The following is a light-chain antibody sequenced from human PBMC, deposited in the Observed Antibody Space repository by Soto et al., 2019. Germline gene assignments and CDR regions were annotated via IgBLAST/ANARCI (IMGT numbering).Light chain of an antibody. J-gene: IGKJ4*01. V-gene: IGKV3-15*01. CDR3: HQYSDWPRA. CDR1: QTVYSN. CDR2: GAS. Sequence: IVMTQSPATLSVSPGERATLSCRASQTVYSNLAWYQQAPGRAPRLLIYGASTRATGVPARFSGSGSGTEFTLTISSLPAEDFEVYYCHQYSDWPRAFGGGTTVQIK.